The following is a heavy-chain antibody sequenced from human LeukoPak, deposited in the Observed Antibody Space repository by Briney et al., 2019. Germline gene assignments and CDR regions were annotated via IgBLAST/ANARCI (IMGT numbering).Heavy chain of an antibody. D-gene: IGHD3-3*01. CDR3: ARHELAIFGVVTIFDY. CDR2: INHSGST. J-gene: IGHJ4*02. Sequence: PSETLSLTCAVYGGSFSGYYWSWIRQPPGKGLEWIGEINHSGSTNYNPSLKSRVTISVDTSKNQFSLKLSSVTAADTAVYYCARHELAIFGVVTIFDYWGQGTLVTVSS. V-gene: IGHV4-34*01. CDR1: GGSFSGYY.